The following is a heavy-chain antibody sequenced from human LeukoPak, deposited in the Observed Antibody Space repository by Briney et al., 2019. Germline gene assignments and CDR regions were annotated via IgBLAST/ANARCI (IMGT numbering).Heavy chain of an antibody. CDR2: INQRGST. J-gene: IGHJ5*02. CDR3: ASLRGIAAAGTRGTNWFDP. CDR1: GGSFRGYY. Sequence: PSETLSLTCAVYGGSFRGYYWSWIRQPPGKGLEGIGEINQRGSTNYNPSLKSRVTISGDTPKNQFSLNLSSVTAADAAVYYCASLRGIAAAGTRGTNWFDPWGQGTLVTVSS. V-gene: IGHV4-34*01. D-gene: IGHD6-13*01.